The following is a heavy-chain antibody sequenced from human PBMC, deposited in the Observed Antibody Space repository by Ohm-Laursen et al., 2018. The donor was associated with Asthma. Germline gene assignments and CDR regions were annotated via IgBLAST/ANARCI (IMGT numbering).Heavy chain of an antibody. J-gene: IGHJ6*02. CDR1: GFTFSSYW. CDR3: AKDIKVTSGYNYPYYYYYGMDV. Sequence: GSLRLSCTASGFTFSSYWMSWVRQAPGKGLEWVANIKQDGSEKYYVDSVKGRFTISRDNAKNSLYLQMNSLRAEDTALYYCAKDIKVTSGYNYPYYYYYGMDVWGQGTTVTVSS. V-gene: IGHV3-7*05. CDR2: IKQDGSEK. D-gene: IGHD5-24*01.